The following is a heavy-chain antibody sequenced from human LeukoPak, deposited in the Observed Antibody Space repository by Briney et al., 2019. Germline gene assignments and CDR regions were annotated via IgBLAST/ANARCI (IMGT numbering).Heavy chain of an antibody. Sequence: GASVKVSCKASGYTFTSYGISWVRQAPGQGLEWMGWISAYNGNTNYAQKLQGRVTMTTDTSTSTAYMELRSLRSDDTAVYYCARDRHSGWYYYYGMDVWGQGTTVTVSS. V-gene: IGHV1-18*01. CDR3: ARDRHSGWYYYYGMDV. CDR2: ISAYNGNT. CDR1: GYTFTSYG. D-gene: IGHD6-19*01. J-gene: IGHJ6*02.